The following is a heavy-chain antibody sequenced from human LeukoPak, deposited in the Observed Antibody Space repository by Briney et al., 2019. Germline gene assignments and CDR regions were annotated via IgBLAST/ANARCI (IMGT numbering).Heavy chain of an antibody. V-gene: IGHV4-59*01. CDR2: IYYSGST. CDR3: ARGAFLEWLFFFDY. CDR1: GGSISSYY. Sequence: SVTLSLTCTVSGGSISSYYWSWIRQPPGKGLAWIGYIYYSGSTNYNPSLKSRVTISVDTSKHQFSLKLSSVTAADTAVYYCARGAFLEWLFFFDYWGQGTLVTVSS. J-gene: IGHJ4*02. D-gene: IGHD3-3*02.